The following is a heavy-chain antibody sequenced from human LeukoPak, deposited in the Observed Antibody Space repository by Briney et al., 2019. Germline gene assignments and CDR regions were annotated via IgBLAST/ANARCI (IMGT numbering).Heavy chain of an antibody. CDR3: AADDLSTGV. CDR2: IVVGSGNT. V-gene: IGHV1-58*02. Sequence: SVKVSCKASGFTFSSSAIQWVRQARGQRLEWIGWIVVGSGNTNYAQKFQERVTITRDMSTSTAYMELGRLRSEDTAVYYCAADDLSTGVWGQGTTVSVSS. CDR1: GFTFSSSA. D-gene: IGHD2/OR15-2a*01. J-gene: IGHJ6*02.